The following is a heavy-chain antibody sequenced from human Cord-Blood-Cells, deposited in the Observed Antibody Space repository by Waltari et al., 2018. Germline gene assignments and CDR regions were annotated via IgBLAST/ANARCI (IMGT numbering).Heavy chain of an antibody. CDR1: GFTFSSYG. D-gene: IGHD6-25*01. CDR3: AKDYGYSSALGSY. V-gene: IGHV3-30*18. CDR2: KSYDGSNK. J-gene: IGHJ4*02. Sequence: QVQLVESGGGVVQPGRSLRLSCAASGFTFSSYGMHWVRQAPGKGREWVAVKSYDGSNKYYADAVKGRFTISRDNSKNTLYLQMNSLRAEDTAVYYCAKDYGYSSALGSYWGQGTLVTVSS.